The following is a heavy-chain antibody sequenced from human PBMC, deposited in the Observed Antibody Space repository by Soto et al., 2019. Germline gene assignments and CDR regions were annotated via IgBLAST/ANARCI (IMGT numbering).Heavy chain of an antibody. Sequence: GGSLRLSCAASGFTFSTYAMNWVRQAPGKGLEWVSAISGSGSSTYYADSVKGRFTISRDNSKNTLYLQLNSLRAEDTALYYCAKGRYSDYEQTDIFDYWGQGTLVTVSS. J-gene: IGHJ4*02. V-gene: IGHV3-23*01. CDR2: ISGSGSST. CDR3: AKGRYSDYEQTDIFDY. D-gene: IGHD5-12*01. CDR1: GFTFSTYA.